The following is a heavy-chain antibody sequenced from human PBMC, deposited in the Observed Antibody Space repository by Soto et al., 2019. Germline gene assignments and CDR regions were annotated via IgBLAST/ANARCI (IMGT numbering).Heavy chain of an antibody. CDR1: GFSLATRGVG. Sequence: QITLKESGPTLVEPTETLTLTCTFSGFSLATRGVGVGWIRQPPGKALEWLAIIYWDGYQYYRPSPETRLAIMKDTSTNVVVLTMTALDPMDSATYYCAHMMITYGGTVGLKAFDVWGQGTMVTVSS. J-gene: IGHJ3*01. D-gene: IGHD3-16*01. CDR3: AHMMITYGGTVGLKAFDV. CDR2: IYWDGYQ. V-gene: IGHV2-5*02.